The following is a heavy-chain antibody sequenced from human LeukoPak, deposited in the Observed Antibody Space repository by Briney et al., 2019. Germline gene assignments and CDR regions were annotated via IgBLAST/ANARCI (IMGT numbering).Heavy chain of an antibody. J-gene: IGHJ6*02. V-gene: IGHV3-74*01. Sequence: GGSLRLSCAASGFTFSSYWMSWVRQAPGKGLMWVSQINSDGSATGCADPVKGRCTISRDNAKNMLCLEMNSLRVEDTAVYFCTRDHGLDVWGQGTTVTVSS. CDR2: INSDGSAT. CDR3: TRDHGLDV. CDR1: GFTFSSYW.